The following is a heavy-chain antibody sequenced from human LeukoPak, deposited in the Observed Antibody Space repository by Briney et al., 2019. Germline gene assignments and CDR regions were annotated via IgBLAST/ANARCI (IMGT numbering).Heavy chain of an antibody. Sequence: ASVKVSCKASGGTFSSYAISWVRQAPGQGLEWMGGIIPIFGAANYAQKFQGRVTITTDESTSTAYMELSSLRSEDTAVYYCARGGYYDFWSGLTEGYYYYYMDVWGKGTTVTVSS. D-gene: IGHD3-3*01. CDR2: IIPIFGAA. J-gene: IGHJ6*03. V-gene: IGHV1-69*05. CDR3: ARGGYYDFWSGLTEGYYYYYMDV. CDR1: GGTFSSYA.